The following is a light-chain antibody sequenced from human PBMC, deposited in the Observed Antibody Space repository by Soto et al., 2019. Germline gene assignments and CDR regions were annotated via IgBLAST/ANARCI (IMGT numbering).Light chain of an antibody. CDR2: DVS. V-gene: IGLV2-14*01. J-gene: IGLJ2*01. CDR3: SSYTSISTPL. Sequence: QSALTQPASVSGSPGQSITISCTGTSSDVGGYNYVSWYQQHPGKAPKLMIYDVSNRPSGVSNRLSGYKSGNTASLTISGLQAEDEADYYCSSYTSISTPLFGGGTQLTVL. CDR1: SSDVGGYNY.